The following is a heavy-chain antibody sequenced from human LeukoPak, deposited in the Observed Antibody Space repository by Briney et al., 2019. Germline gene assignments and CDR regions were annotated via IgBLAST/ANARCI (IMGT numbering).Heavy chain of an antibody. J-gene: IGHJ3*02. Sequence: PSETLSLTCAVYGGSFSGYYWSWIRQHPGKGLEWIGYIYYSGSTYYNPSLKSRVTISVDTSKNQFSLKLSSVTAADTAVYYCASTNYYDSSGYYEAGEEGAFDIWGQGTMVTVSS. D-gene: IGHD3-22*01. V-gene: IGHV4-31*11. CDR2: IYYSGST. CDR3: ASTNYYDSSGYYEAGEEGAFDI. CDR1: GGSFSGYY.